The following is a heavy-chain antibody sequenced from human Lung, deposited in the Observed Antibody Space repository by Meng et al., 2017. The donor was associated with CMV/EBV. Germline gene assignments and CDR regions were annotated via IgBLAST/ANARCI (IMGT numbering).Heavy chain of an antibody. CDR2: INHSGST. Sequence: LSCAVYGGSFSGYYWSWIRQPPGKGLEWIGEINHSGSTNYNPSLKSRVTISVDTSKNQFSLKLSSVTAADTAVYYCARGGYCSSTSCYAGRPFDYXGQGXLVTVSS. CDR1: GGSFSGYY. V-gene: IGHV4-34*01. CDR3: ARGGYCSSTSCYAGRPFDY. D-gene: IGHD2-2*01. J-gene: IGHJ4*02.